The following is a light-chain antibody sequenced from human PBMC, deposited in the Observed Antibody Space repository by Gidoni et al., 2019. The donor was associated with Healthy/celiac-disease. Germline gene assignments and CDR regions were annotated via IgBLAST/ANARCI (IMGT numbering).Light chain of an antibody. CDR3: AAWDDSLNGRV. J-gene: IGLJ1*01. CDR1: SSNIGSNT. Sequence: QSVLTQPPSASGTPGQRVTIPCSGSSSNIGSNTVNWYQQLPGTAPKLLISSNNQRPSGVPDRFSGSKSGTSASLAISGLQSEDEADYYCAAWDDSLNGRVFGTGTKVTVL. V-gene: IGLV1-44*01. CDR2: SNN.